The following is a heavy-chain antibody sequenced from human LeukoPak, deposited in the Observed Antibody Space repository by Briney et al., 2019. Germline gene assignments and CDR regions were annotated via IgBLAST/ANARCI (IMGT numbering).Heavy chain of an antibody. V-gene: IGHV3-74*01. D-gene: IGHD3-10*01. J-gene: IGHJ6*03. CDR1: GFTFSHYC. CDR2: INSDTSVT. CDR3: AKGQGGLWFGELGRYYYYYYMDV. Sequence: AGGSLRLSCAASGFTFSHYCMHWVRQTPGKGLVWVSPINSDTSVTTYADSVKGRFTISRDNAKNTLYLQMNRLRAEDTAVYYCAKGQGGLWFGELGRYYYYYYMDVWGKGTTVTVSS.